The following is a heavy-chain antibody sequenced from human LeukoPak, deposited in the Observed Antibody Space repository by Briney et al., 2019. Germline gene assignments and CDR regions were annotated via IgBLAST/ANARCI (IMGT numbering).Heavy chain of an antibody. D-gene: IGHD5-12*01. CDR2: IRVYNDNR. CDR1: RYTFYSYG. V-gene: IGHV1-18*01. Sequence: ASVKVSCKASRYTFYSYGISWVRQAPGQGLEWMAWIRVYNDNRRYAQNFQGRVTLTTDKSTSTAYMELRSLKSDDTATYYCVRDGRFEYSHFYYFDYWGQGTQVTVSS. J-gene: IGHJ4*02. CDR3: VRDGRFEYSHFYYFDY.